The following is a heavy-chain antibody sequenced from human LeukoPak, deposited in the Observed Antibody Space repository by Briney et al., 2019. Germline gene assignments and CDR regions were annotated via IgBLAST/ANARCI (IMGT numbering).Heavy chain of an antibody. D-gene: IGHD3-9*01. CDR1: GGSISSCY. J-gene: IGHJ2*01. CDR3: ARDTPQTYYDILTGYPDYWYFDL. CDR2: IYTSGST. V-gene: IGHV4-4*07. Sequence: PSETLSLTCTVSGGSISSCYWSWIRQPAGKGLEWIGRIYTSGSTNYNPSLKSRVTMPVDTSKNQFSLKLSSVTAADTAVYYCARDTPQTYYDILTGYPDYWYFDLWGRGTLVTVSS.